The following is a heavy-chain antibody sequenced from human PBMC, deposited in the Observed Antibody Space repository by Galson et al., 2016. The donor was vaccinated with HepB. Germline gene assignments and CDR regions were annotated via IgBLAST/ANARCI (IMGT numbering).Heavy chain of an antibody. J-gene: IGHJ4*02. D-gene: IGHD3-3*02. CDR2: IWYDGSKT. CDR3: ARFTSTHGLDY. V-gene: IGHV3-33*01. Sequence: SLRLSCAASGFTFSGNGMHWVRQAPGKWLEWVALIWYDGSKTYYVDSVKGRFTISRDNSKNTLYLQMDSLRADDTAVYDCARFTSTHGLDYWGQGILVTVSS. CDR1: GFTFSGNG.